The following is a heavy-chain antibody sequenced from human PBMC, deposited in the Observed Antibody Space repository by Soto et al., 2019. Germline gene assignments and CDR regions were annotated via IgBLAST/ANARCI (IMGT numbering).Heavy chain of an antibody. CDR3: ARGLSFSAVVAATSYYGMDV. CDR1: GDSVSSNSAA. Sequence: SQTLSLTCAISGDSVSSNSAAWNWIRQSPSRGLEWLGRTYYRSKWYNDYAVSVKSRITINPDTSKNQFSLKLNSVTPEDTAVYYCARGLSFSAVVAATSYYGMDVWGQGTTVTVSS. J-gene: IGHJ6*02. CDR2: TYYRSKWYN. V-gene: IGHV6-1*01. D-gene: IGHD2-15*01.